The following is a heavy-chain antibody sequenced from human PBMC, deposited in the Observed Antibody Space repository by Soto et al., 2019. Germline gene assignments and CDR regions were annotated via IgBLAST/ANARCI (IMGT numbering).Heavy chain of an antibody. CDR3: ARDGYDGSGSPYPAY. V-gene: IGHV4-59*01. CDR1: GGSMSEYF. CDR2: IYYLGST. D-gene: IGHD3-10*01. J-gene: IGHJ4*02. Sequence: SETLSLTCTVSGGSMSEYFWSWVRQSPGKGLEWIGYIYYLGSTDYNPSLKSRVTISVDTSKRQFSLKLSSVTAADTAVYYCARDGYDGSGSPYPAYWGPGIQVTVSS.